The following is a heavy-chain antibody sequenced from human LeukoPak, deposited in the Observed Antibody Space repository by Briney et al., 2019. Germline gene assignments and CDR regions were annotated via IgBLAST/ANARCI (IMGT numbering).Heavy chain of an antibody. D-gene: IGHD1-26*01. J-gene: IGHJ4*02. Sequence: GSLRLSCAASGFTFSSYAMHWVRQAPGKGLEWVAFIRYDGSNRYYVDSVKGRFTISRDNSKNTLFLQMTSLRAEDTALYYCAKGREKPSQFDYWGQGTPVIVAS. CDR2: IRYDGSNR. CDR1: GFTFSSYA. CDR3: AKGREKPSQFDY. V-gene: IGHV3-30*02.